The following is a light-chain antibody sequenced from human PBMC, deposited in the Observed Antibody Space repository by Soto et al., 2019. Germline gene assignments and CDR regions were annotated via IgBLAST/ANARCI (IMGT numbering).Light chain of an antibody. CDR1: SGHSSYA. V-gene: IGLV4-69*01. CDR2: LSSDGSH. CDR3: QTWDTGARVV. J-gene: IGLJ2*01. Sequence: HLVLTQSPSASASLGASVKLTCTLSSGHSSYAIAWHQQQPEKGPRYLMKLSSDGSHSKGDGIPDRFSGSSSGAERYLTISSLQSEDEADYYCQTWDTGARVVFGGGTKPPS.